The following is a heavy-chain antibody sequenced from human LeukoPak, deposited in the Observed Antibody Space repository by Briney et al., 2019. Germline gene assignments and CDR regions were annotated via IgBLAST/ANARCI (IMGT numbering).Heavy chain of an antibody. CDR3: ARASHYYGSGSYYSTDYFDY. CDR1: GFTVSSNY. J-gene: IGHJ4*02. D-gene: IGHD3-10*01. Sequence: GGSLRLSCAASGFTVSSNYMSWVRQAPGKGLEWVSVIYSGGSTYYAGSVKGRFTISRDNSKNTLYLQMNSLRAEDTAVYYCARASHYYGSGSYYSTDYFDYWGQGTLVTVSS. CDR2: IYSGGST. V-gene: IGHV3-66*01.